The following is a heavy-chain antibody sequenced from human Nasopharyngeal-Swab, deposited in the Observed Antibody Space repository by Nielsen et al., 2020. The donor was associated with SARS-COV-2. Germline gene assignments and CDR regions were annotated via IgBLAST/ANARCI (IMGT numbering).Heavy chain of an antibody. Sequence: GSSLKISCAASGFTFSSYAMHWVRQAPGKGLEWVAVISYDGSNKYYADSVKGRFTISRDNSKNTLYLQMNGLRAEDTAVYYCARSYYGAYYYGMDVWGQGTTVTVSS. CDR1: GFTFSSYA. CDR3: ARSYYGAYYYGMDV. D-gene: IGHD4-17*01. V-gene: IGHV3-30-3*01. J-gene: IGHJ6*02. CDR2: ISYDGSNK.